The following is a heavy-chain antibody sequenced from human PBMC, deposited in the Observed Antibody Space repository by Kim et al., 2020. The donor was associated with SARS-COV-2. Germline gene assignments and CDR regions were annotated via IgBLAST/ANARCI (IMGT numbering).Heavy chain of an antibody. CDR3: ARDSMVWGDKYYYYGMDV. CDR1: GFTFSSYW. Sequence: GGSLRLSCAASGFTFSSYWMSWVRQAPGKGLEWVANIKQDGSEKYYVDSVKGRFTISRDNAKNSLYLQMNSLRAEDTAVYYCARDSMVWGDKYYYYGMDVWGQGTTVTVSS. J-gene: IGHJ6*02. CDR2: IKQDGSEK. V-gene: IGHV3-7*03. D-gene: IGHD3-10*01.